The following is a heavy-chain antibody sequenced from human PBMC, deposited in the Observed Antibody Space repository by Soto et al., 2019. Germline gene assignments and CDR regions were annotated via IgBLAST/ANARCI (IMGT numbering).Heavy chain of an antibody. CDR2: INASGQGI. CDR3: AKDRDCLRDYFHY. J-gene: IGHJ4*02. CDR1: GFTFNNYA. V-gene: IGHV3-23*01. Sequence: EVQLLESGGGLVQPGGSLRLSCAASGFTFNNYAMSWVRQAPGKGLEWVSAINASGQGIYYADSVKGRFIISRDNSTNTVFLHMDSLTAEDTAVYYCAKDRDCLRDYFHYWGQGTLVTVSS. D-gene: IGHD2-21*02.